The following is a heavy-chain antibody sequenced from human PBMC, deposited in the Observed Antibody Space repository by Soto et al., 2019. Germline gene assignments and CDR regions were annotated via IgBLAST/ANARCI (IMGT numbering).Heavy chain of an antibody. D-gene: IGHD4-17*01. Sequence: SETLSLTCAVSGDSITSNHWNWIRQPPGRGLEWIGYVYYSGTTNYNPSLKSRVTISVDLSKNRFSLRLSSVTTADTALYYCARTTAVPNTLRSRYFFDYWGQGTLVTVSS. CDR1: GDSITSNH. CDR3: ARTTAVPNTLRSRYFFDY. J-gene: IGHJ4*02. V-gene: IGHV4-59*01. CDR2: VYYSGTT.